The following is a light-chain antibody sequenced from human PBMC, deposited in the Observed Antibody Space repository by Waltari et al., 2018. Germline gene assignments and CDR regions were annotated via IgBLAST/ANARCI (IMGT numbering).Light chain of an antibody. Sequence: QSVLTQPPSASGTPGQRVTISCSGSSSNIGRIYVYWYQQLPGTAPKLRIYRINQRPSGVLDRFSGSQSGTSASLAISGLRSEDEADYYCAAWDDRRSGVVFGGGTKLTGL. CDR2: RIN. V-gene: IGLV1-47*01. CDR3: AAWDDRRSGVV. J-gene: IGLJ2*01. CDR1: SSNIGRIY.